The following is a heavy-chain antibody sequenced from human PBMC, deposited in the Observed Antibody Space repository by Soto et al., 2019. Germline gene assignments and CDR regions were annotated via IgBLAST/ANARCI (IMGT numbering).Heavy chain of an antibody. V-gene: IGHV4-34*02. CDR2: IHPSGDT. CDR1: SGSFSTYY. D-gene: IGHD3-16*01. CDR3: SRGRDPHEGGRT. Sequence: QVQLQQWGAGLLKPSETLSLTCAVDSGSFSTYYCSWTRQPPGKGLEWIGEIHPSGDTNYNPALRNQVTISLDTSKNKFALKLTSVTAADKAVYFCSRGRDPHEGGRTWGQGTLVTVSS. J-gene: IGHJ5*02.